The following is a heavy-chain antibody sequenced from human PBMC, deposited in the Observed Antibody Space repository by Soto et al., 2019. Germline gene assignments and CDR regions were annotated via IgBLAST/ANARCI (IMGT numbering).Heavy chain of an antibody. CDR3: AKATYFYDSSSYYRVYFDS. J-gene: IGHJ4*02. CDR2: ITGSGGRP. Sequence: GGSLRLSCAASGFTFSDYAMGWVRQAPGKGLEWVSAITGSGGRPYYADSVKGRFTISRDRTQSTLYLQMSGLRAEDTAVYFCAKATYFYDSSSYYRVYFDSWGQGTLVTVSS. D-gene: IGHD3-22*01. V-gene: IGHV3-23*01. CDR1: GFTFSDYA.